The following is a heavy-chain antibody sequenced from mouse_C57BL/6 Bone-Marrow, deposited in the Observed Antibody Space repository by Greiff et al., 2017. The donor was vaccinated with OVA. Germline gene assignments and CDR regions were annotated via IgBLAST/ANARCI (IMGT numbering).Heavy chain of an antibody. J-gene: IGHJ3*01. D-gene: IGHD2-13*01. Sequence: QVQLQQPGAELVKPGASVKLSCKASGYTFTSYWMQWVKQRPGPGLEWIGEIDPTDSYTNYNQKFKGKATLTVDTSSSTAYMQLSSLTSEDSAVYYCARGLQPWFAYWGQGTLVTVSA. V-gene: IGHV1-50*01. CDR1: GYTFTSYW. CDR2: IDPTDSYT. CDR3: ARGLQPWFAY.